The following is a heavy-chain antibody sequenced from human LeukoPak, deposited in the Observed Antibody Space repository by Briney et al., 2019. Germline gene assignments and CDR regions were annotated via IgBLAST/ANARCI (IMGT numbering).Heavy chain of an antibody. J-gene: IGHJ4*02. CDR1: GFTFSILD. Sequence: GGSLRLSCAASGFTFSILDMSWVRQAPGKGLEWVSAISGNGGRTYYADSVKGRFTISRDNPKNTLYLQMNSLRAEDTAVYYCAKVPYSGSSYFDYWGQGTLVTVSS. CDR3: AKVPYSGSSYFDY. V-gene: IGHV3-23*01. CDR2: ISGNGGRT. D-gene: IGHD1-26*01.